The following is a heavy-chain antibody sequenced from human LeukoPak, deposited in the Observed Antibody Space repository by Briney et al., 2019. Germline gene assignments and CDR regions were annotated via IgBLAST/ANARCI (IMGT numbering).Heavy chain of an antibody. Sequence: PSETLSLTCAVSGGSIDITNYWSWVRQAPGKGLEWIGEISHSGTTNYSPSLRSRVTISLDRSKNQFSLRLTSVTAADTAVYYCARDSRGMDVWGQGTTVTVSS. V-gene: IGHV4-4*02. CDR2: ISHSGTT. CDR1: GGSIDITNY. J-gene: IGHJ6*02. CDR3: ARDSRGMDV.